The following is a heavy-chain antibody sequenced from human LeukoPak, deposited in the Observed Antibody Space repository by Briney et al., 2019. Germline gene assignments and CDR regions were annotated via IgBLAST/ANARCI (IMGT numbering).Heavy chain of an antibody. V-gene: IGHV3-48*01. CDR2: ISSSSNTI. Sequence: GGSLRLSCAASGFTFSSYSMNWVRQAPGKGLEWVSYISSSSNTIDYADSVKGRFTISRDNAKNSLYLQMNSLRAEDTAVYYCARDYYDSSGYYSFKYWGQGTLVTVSS. CDR3: ARDYYDSSGYYSFKY. J-gene: IGHJ4*02. CDR1: GFTFSSYS. D-gene: IGHD3-22*01.